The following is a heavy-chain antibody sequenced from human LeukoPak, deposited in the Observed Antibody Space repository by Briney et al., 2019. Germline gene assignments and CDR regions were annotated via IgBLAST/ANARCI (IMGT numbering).Heavy chain of an antibody. D-gene: IGHD6-13*01. V-gene: IGHV1-2*02. CDR1: GYTFTGYY. CDR3: ALKAPGIAAAPLDY. CDR2: INPNSGGT. Sequence: GASVKVSCKASGYTFTGYYMHWVRQAPGQGLEWMGWINPNSGGTNYAQKFQGRVTMTRDTSTSTVYMELSSLRSEDTAVYYCALKAPGIAAAPLDYWGQGTLVTVSS. J-gene: IGHJ4*02.